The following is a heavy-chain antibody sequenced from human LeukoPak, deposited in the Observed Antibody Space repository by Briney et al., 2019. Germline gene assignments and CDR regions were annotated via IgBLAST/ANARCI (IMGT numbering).Heavy chain of an antibody. CDR2: TSYNGNT. Sequence: GASVKVSCKASGYTFSNYGISWVRQAPGLGLEWMGWTSYNGNTNYAQKFQDRVTMTTDTSTSTAYMELRSLRSDDTAVYYCAREPYSSSSVWFDPWGQGTLVTVSS. D-gene: IGHD6-6*01. CDR1: GYTFSNYG. CDR3: AREPYSSSSVWFDP. J-gene: IGHJ5*02. V-gene: IGHV1-18*04.